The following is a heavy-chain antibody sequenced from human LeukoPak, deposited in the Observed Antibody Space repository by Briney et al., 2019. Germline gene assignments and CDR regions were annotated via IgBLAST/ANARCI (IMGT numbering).Heavy chain of an antibody. CDR1: GGSISSGSYY. Sequence: SETLSLTCTLSGGSISSGSYYWSWIRQPAGKGLEWIGRIYTSGSTNYNPSLKSRVTISVDTSKNQFSLKLSSVTAADTAVYYCAASIFGVASSWGQGTLVTVSS. V-gene: IGHV4-61*02. J-gene: IGHJ4*02. CDR3: AASIFGVASS. CDR2: IYTSGST. D-gene: IGHD3-3*01.